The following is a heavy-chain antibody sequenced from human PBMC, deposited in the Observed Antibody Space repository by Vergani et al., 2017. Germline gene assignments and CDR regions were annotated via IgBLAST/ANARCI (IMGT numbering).Heavy chain of an antibody. Sequence: EVQLLESGGGLVQPGGSLRLSCAASGFTFSTYAMSWVRQAPGKGLEWVSTISGSGGSTYYADSVKGRFTISRDKSKNTLYLQINSLRAEDTAVYYCAKANPRNSGYDYLYYYHAMDVWGQGTTVTVSS. J-gene: IGHJ6*02. CDR1: GFTFSTYA. CDR2: ISGSGGST. D-gene: IGHD5-12*01. V-gene: IGHV3-23*01. CDR3: AKANPRNSGYDYLYYYHAMDV.